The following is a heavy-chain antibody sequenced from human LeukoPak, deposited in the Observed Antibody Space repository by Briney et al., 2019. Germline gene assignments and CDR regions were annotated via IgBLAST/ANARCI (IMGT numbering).Heavy chain of an antibody. Sequence: PSETLSLTCTVSGGSISSYYLSLIRQPAGKGLQWIGRIYNSGSTNYNPSLKSRVTMSIDTSKNQFSLKLNSVTAADTAVYYCAREYGDFDYWGQGTLVTVSS. J-gene: IGHJ4*02. CDR1: GGSISSYY. V-gene: IGHV4-4*07. D-gene: IGHD4-17*01. CDR3: AREYGDFDY. CDR2: IYNSGST.